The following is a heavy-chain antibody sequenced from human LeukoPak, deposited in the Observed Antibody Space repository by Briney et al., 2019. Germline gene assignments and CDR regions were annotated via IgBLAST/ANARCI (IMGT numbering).Heavy chain of an antibody. CDR3: ARGSSMVRQPFDY. CDR1: GFTFSTSP. CDR2: ISSNGGST. J-gene: IGHJ4*02. D-gene: IGHD3-10*01. V-gene: IGHV3-64*01. Sequence: GLLRLSFAASGFTFSTSPMHCVRQAPGKALYYLLAISSNGGSTYYATSVKGRFTISRDNSKNTLYLQMGSLRAEDMAVYYCARGSSMVRQPFDYWGQGTLVTVSS.